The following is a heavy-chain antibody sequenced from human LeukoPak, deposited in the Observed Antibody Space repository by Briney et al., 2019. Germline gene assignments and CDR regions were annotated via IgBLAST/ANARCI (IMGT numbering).Heavy chain of an antibody. J-gene: IGHJ5*02. V-gene: IGHV4-4*07. CDR1: GGSLIGYY. CDR3: ARDEGGSTRPPPAYNCFDP. Sequence: SETLSLTCTVPGGSLIGYYWSWIRQPAGKGLEWIGRVYYSGATNYNPSLKSRVTMSIDTSNNHFSLKLSSVTAADTATYYCARDEGGSTRPPPAYNCFDPWGQGTLVTVST. D-gene: IGHD1-1*01. CDR2: VYYSGAT.